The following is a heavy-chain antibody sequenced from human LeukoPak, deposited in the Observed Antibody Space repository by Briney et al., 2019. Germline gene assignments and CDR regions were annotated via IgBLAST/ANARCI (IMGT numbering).Heavy chain of an antibody. Sequence: GGSLRLSCAASGFTFTTYAMNWVRQAPGKGLEWVSAISGSGGSTYYADSVKGRFTISRDNSKNTLYLQMNSLRAEDTAVYYCAKGIWCSGGSCYSFLDYWGQGTLVTVSS. CDR3: AKGIWCSGGSCYSFLDY. J-gene: IGHJ4*02. D-gene: IGHD2-15*01. CDR2: ISGSGGST. CDR1: GFTFTTYA. V-gene: IGHV3-23*01.